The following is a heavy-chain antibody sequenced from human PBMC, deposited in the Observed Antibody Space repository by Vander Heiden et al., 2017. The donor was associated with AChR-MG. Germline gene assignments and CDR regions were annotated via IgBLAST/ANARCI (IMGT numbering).Heavy chain of an antibody. V-gene: IGHV3-30-3*01. CDR3: ARDRRLHSRVYYGMDV. CDR1: GFIFSNNA. D-gene: IGHD6-13*01. J-gene: IGHJ6*02. Sequence: QVQLVQSGGGVVQPGRSLRLSCTPSGFIFSNNAMHWVRQAPGKGLEWVAGISYDGVNKYYVDSVKGRFIISRDNSNNLLYLQINSLTAEDTAVYYCARDRRLHSRVYYGMDVWGQGTTVTVSS. CDR2: ISYDGVNK.